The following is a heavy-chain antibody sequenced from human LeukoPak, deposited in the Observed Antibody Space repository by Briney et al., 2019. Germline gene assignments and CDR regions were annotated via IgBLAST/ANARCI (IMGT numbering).Heavy chain of an antibody. V-gene: IGHV3-30-3*01. CDR2: ISYDGSNK. Sequence: GGSLRLSCAASGFTFSSYAMHWVRQAPGKGLEWVAVISYDGSNKYYADSVKGRFTISRDNSKNTLYLQMNSLRAEDTAAYYCARELDYGMDVWGQGTTVTVSS. CDR1: GFTFSSYA. J-gene: IGHJ6*02. CDR3: ARELDYGMDV.